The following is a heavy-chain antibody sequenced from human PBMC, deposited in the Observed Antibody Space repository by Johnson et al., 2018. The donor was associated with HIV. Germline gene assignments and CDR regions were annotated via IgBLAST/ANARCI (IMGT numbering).Heavy chain of an antibody. J-gene: IGHJ3*02. CDR3: ASSELATMDNAFDI. CDR1: GFTFSSYA. V-gene: IGHV3-23*04. D-gene: IGHD1-14*01. Sequence: VQLVESGGGLVQPGGSLRLSCAASGFTFSSYAMSWVRQAPGKGLEWVSAISGSGGSTYYADSVKGRFTISRDNAKNSLFLQMNSLRTEDTAMYYCASSELATMDNAFDIWGRGTMVTVSS. CDR2: ISGSGGST.